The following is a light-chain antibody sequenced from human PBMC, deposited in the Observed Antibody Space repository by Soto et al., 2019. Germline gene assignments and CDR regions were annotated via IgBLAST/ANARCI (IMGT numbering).Light chain of an antibody. CDR3: QQYSNWPLIT. J-gene: IGKJ5*01. CDR2: GAS. CDR1: QSVTTN. Sequence: EVLMTQSPATLSVSPGERATLSCRASQSVTTNLAWYQQKSGQAPRLLIYGASVRATGIPARFSGSGSGTEFTLTISSLQSEDFAVYHCQQYSNWPLITFGQGTRLEN. V-gene: IGKV3-15*01.